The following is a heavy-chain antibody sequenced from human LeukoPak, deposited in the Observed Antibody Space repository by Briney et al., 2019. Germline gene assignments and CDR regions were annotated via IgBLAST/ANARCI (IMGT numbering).Heavy chain of an antibody. Sequence: PSETLSLTCAVYGGSFSGYYWSWIRQPPGKGLEWIGEINHSGSSNYNPSLKSRVTISVDTSKNQFSLKLSSVTAADTAVYYCARGRGLVVVPAAIRGHWFDPWGQGTLVTVSS. V-gene: IGHV4-34*01. CDR2: INHSGSS. CDR1: GGSFSGYY. J-gene: IGHJ5*02. CDR3: ARGRGLVVVPAAIRGHWFDP. D-gene: IGHD2-2*01.